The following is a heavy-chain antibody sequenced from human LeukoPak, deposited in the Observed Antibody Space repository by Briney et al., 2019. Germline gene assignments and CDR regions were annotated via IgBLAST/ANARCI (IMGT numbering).Heavy chain of an antibody. J-gene: IGHJ4*02. CDR3: ARESPAFDY. Sequence: GGSLRLSCAASGFILSTYGMNWVRQAPGKGLEWVSYISSSRNTVTYADSVRGRFTISRDNAKNSLYPEMNSLRAEDTAVYYCARESPAFDYWGQGTLVTVSS. V-gene: IGHV3-48*01. CDR2: ISSSRNTV. CDR1: GFILSTYG.